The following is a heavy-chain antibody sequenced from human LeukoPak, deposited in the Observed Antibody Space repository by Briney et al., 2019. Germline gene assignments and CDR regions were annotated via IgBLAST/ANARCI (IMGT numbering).Heavy chain of an antibody. J-gene: IGHJ2*01. D-gene: IGHD3-10*01. Sequence: SETLSLTCAVYGGSFSGYYWSWIRQPPGKGLEWIGEINHSGSTNYNPSLKSRVTISVDTSKNQFSLKLSSVTAADTAVYYCARGPSGSNWYFDLWGRGTLVTVSS. V-gene: IGHV4-34*01. CDR1: GGSFSGYY. CDR2: INHSGST. CDR3: ARGPSGSNWYFDL.